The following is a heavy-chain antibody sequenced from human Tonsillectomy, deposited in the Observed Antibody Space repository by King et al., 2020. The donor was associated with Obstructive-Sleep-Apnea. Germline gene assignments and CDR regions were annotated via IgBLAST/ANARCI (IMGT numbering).Heavy chain of an antibody. V-gene: IGHV1-18*04. Sequence: QLVQSGAEVKKPGASVKVSCKASGYTFTSYGISWVRQAPGQGLEWMGWISAYNGNTNYAQKLQGRVTMTTDTSTSTAYMELRSLRSDDTAVYYCARGSSWYCSGRSCRNWFDPWGQGTLVTVSS. D-gene: IGHD2-15*01. CDR2: ISAYNGNT. CDR1: GYTFTSYG. CDR3: ARGSSWYCSGRSCRNWFDP. J-gene: IGHJ5*02.